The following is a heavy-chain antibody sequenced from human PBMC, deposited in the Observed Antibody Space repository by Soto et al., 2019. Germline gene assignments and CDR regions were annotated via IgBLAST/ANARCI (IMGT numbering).Heavy chain of an antibody. D-gene: IGHD3-22*01. V-gene: IGHV1-24*01. CDR2: FDPEDGET. J-gene: IGHJ4*02. CDR1: GCTLTELS. Sequence: ASVKVSCKVSGCTLTELSMHWVRQAPGKGLEWMGGFDPEDGETIYAQKFQGRVTMTEDTSTDTAYMELSSLRSEDTAVYYCATDPYDSSGYYYANWGQGTLVTVSS. CDR3: ATDPYDSSGYYYAN.